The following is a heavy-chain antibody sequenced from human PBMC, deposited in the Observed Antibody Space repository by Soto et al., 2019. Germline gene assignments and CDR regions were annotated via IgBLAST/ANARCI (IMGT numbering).Heavy chain of an antibody. CDR3: ARDTYYYDSSDHFSADSFDI. J-gene: IGHJ3*02. Sequence: PGGSLRLSCAASGFTSSSYWIHWVRQAPGKGLVWVSRISNDGSSTNYADSVKGRFTISRDNAKNTVYLQMNSLRAEDTAVYYCARDTYYYDSSDHFSADSFDIWGQGTMGTVSS. CDR2: ISNDGSST. CDR1: GFTSSSYW. D-gene: IGHD3-22*01. V-gene: IGHV3-74*01.